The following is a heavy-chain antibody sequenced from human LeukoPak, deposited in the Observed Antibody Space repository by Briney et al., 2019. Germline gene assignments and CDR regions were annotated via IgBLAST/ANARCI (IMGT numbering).Heavy chain of an antibody. J-gene: IGHJ4*02. CDR3: ASGGQSYYDSSGYYYPFDY. Sequence: GRSLRLSCAASGFTFSSYGMHWVRQAPGKGLEWVAVISYDGSNKYYADSVKGRFTISRDNAKNTVYLQMNSLRAEDTAVYYCASGGQSYYDSSGYYYPFDYWGQGTLVTVSS. CDR2: ISYDGSNK. CDR1: GFTFSSYG. D-gene: IGHD3-22*01. V-gene: IGHV3-30*03.